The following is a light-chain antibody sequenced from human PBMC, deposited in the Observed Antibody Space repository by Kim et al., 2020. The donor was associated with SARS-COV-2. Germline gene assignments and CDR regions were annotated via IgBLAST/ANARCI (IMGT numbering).Light chain of an antibody. CDR2: GAS. Sequence: EIVLTQSPGTLSLSPGERVTLSCRASQSLSITYLAWYQQKPAQAPSLLMYGASTRATGVPDRFSVSGSGTDFTLTISRLEPEDFAVYYCQQYISSQVTFGQGTRLEIK. CDR3: QQYISSQVT. J-gene: IGKJ5*01. V-gene: IGKV3-20*01. CDR1: QSLSITY.